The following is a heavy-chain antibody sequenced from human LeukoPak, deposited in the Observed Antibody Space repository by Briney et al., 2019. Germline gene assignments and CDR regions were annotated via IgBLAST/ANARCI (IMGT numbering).Heavy chain of an antibody. CDR2: IYTSGSA. V-gene: IGHV4-61*02. Sequence: SQTLSLTCTVSGGSISSGSYYWSWIRQPAGKGLEWIGRIYTSGSANSNPSLKSRVTISVDTSKNQFSLKLSSVTAADTAVYYCARDGVVAINWFDPWGQGTLVTVSS. D-gene: IGHD3-22*01. J-gene: IGHJ5*02. CDR3: ARDGVVAINWFDP. CDR1: GGSISSGSYY.